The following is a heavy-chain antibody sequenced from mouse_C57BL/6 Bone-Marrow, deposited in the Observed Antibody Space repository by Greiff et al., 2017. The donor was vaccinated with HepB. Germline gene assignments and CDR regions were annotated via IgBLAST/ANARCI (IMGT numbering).Heavy chain of an antibody. V-gene: IGHV10-1*01. CDR2: IRSKSNNYAT. CDR3: VRGYYDYEDYFDY. J-gene: IGHJ2*01. CDR1: GFSFNTYA. D-gene: IGHD2-4*01. Sequence: GGGLVQPKGSLKLSCAASGFSFNTYAMNWVRQAPGKGLEWVARIRSKSNNYATYYDDSVKDRFTISRDESESMHYLQMNNLKTENTAMYYCVRGYYDYEDYFDYWGQGTTLTVSS.